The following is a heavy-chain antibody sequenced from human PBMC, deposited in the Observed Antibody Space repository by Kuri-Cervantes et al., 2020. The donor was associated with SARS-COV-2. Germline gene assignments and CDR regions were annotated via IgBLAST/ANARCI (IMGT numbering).Heavy chain of an antibody. CDR1: GGSFSGYY. D-gene: IGHD3-3*01. J-gene: IGHJ5*02. V-gene: IGHV4-34*01. CDR2: INHSGST. CDR3: ARQMMSSITIFGVVITRNWFDP. Sequence: SETLSLTCAVYGGSFSGYYWSWIRQPPGKGLEWIGEINHSGSTNYNPSLKSRVTISVDTSKNQFSLKLSSVTAADTAVYYCARQMMSSITIFGVVITRNWFDPWGQGTLDTVSS.